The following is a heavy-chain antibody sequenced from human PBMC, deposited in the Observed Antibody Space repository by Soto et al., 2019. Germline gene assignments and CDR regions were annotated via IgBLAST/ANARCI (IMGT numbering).Heavy chain of an antibody. J-gene: IGHJ4*02. Sequence: EVQLVESGGGLVQPGGSLRLSCAASGFTVSSNYMSWVRQAPGKGLEWVSVIYSGGSTYYADSVKGRFTISRDNSKNTLYLQMHSLIAEDAAVYYCARDRPYSSGWYHDYWGQGTLVTVSS. V-gene: IGHV3-66*01. CDR3: ARDRPYSSGWYHDY. CDR2: IYSGGST. D-gene: IGHD6-19*01. CDR1: GFTVSSNY.